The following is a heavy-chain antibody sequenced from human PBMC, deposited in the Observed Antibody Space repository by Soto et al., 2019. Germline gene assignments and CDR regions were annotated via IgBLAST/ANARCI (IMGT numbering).Heavy chain of an antibody. Sequence: GGSLRLSCAASGFSFSSYGMHWVRQAPGKGLEWVAVIWYDGSNKYYADSVKGRFTISRDNSKNTLYLQMNSLRAEDTAVYYCARDRYYYGSGSYYPDYWGQGTLVTVSS. V-gene: IGHV3-33*01. CDR1: GFSFSSYG. CDR2: IWYDGSNK. D-gene: IGHD3-10*01. CDR3: ARDRYYYGSGSYYPDY. J-gene: IGHJ4*02.